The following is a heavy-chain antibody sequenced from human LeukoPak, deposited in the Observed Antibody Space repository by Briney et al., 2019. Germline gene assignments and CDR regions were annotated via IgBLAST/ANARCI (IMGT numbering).Heavy chain of an antibody. J-gene: IGHJ3*02. CDR1: GFTVSSNY. D-gene: IGHD3-10*01. V-gene: IGHV3-53*01. CDR2: IYRGGST. Sequence: GGSLRLSCAASGFTVSSNYMNWVRQAPGKGLEWVSAIYRGGSTYYADSVKGRFTISRDNSKNTVSLQMNSLTDEDTAVYYCAGGNYGSANYYMGDAFDIWGQGTLVSVSS. CDR3: AGGNYGSANYYMGDAFDI.